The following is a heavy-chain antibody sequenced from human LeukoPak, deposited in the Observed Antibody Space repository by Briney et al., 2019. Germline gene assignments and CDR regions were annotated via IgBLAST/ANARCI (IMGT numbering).Heavy chain of an antibody. CDR2: ISRSGGTK. Sequence: GGSLRLSCAASGFTFSDYNMRWIRQAPGKGLEWVSSISRSGGTKYYADSVKGRFTISRDNAKNSLFLQMNSLRAEDTAAYYCARVLRYCSGGNCYSGGLGYMDVWGKGTTVTISS. J-gene: IGHJ6*03. V-gene: IGHV3-11*01. CDR1: GFTFSDYN. D-gene: IGHD2-15*01. CDR3: ARVLRYCSGGNCYSGGLGYMDV.